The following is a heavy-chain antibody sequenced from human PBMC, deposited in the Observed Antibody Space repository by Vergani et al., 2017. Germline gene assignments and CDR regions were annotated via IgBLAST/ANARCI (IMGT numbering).Heavy chain of an antibody. J-gene: IGHJ4*02. V-gene: IGHV1-69*01. D-gene: IGHD3-10*01. Sequence: QVQLVQSGAEVKKPGSSVKVSCKASGGTFSSYAISWVRQAPGQGLEWMGGIIPIFGTANYAQKFQGRVTITADESTSTAYMELSSLRSEDTAVYYCARRETVIRGVLERAFDYWGQGTLVTVSS. CDR2: IIPIFGTA. CDR1: GGTFSSYA. CDR3: ARRETVIRGVLERAFDY.